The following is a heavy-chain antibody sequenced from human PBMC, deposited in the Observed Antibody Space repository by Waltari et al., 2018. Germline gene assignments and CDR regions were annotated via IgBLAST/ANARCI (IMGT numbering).Heavy chain of an antibody. J-gene: IGHJ4*02. CDR1: GGSISSGDYY. Sequence: QVQLQESGPGLVKPSQTLSLTCTVSGGSISSGDYYWSWIRQPPGKGLEWIGYIYYSGSTDSNPSLKSRVTISVDTSKNQFSLKLSSVTAADTAVYYCARGGGSWAAAGKYYFDYWGQGTLVTVSS. CDR3: ARGGGSWAAAGKYYFDY. D-gene: IGHD6-13*01. CDR2: IYYSGST. V-gene: IGHV4-30-4*08.